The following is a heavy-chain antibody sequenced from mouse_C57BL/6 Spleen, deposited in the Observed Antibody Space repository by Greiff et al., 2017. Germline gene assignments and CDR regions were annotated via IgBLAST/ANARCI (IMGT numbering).Heavy chain of an antibody. Sequence: EVQRVESGGDLVKPGGSLKLSCAASGFTFSSYGMSWVRQTPDKRLEWVATISSGGSYTYYPDSVKGRFTISRDNAKNTLYLQMSSLKSEDTTMYYCARHDGSSYVDYWGQGTTLTVSS. CDR2: ISSGGSYT. D-gene: IGHD1-1*01. J-gene: IGHJ2*01. CDR1: GFTFSSYG. CDR3: ARHDGSSYVDY. V-gene: IGHV5-6*01.